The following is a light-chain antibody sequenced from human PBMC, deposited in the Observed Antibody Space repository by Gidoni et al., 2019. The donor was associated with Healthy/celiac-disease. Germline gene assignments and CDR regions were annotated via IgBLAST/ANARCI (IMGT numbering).Light chain of an antibody. CDR2: DVS. CDR3: SSYTSSTSWV. Sequence: QSALTQPASVSGSPGQSITISCTGTSSDVGGYNYVSWYQQHPGKATKLMIYDVSNRPSGVSNRFSDSNSGNSASLTISGLQAEDEADYYCSSYTSSTSWVFGGGTKLTVL. V-gene: IGLV2-14*01. CDR1: SSDVGGYNY. J-gene: IGLJ3*02.